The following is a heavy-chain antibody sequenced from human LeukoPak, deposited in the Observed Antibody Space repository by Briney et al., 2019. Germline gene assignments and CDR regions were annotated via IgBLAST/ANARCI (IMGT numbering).Heavy chain of an antibody. J-gene: IGHJ4*02. V-gene: IGHV1-46*01. D-gene: IGHD3-22*01. CDR2: INPSGGST. Sequence: ASVKVSCKASGYTFTSYGISWVRQAPGQGLEWMGIINPSGGSTSYAQKFQGRVTMTRDTSTSTVYMELSSLRSEDTAVYYCARAAIHYDSSGLDYWGQGTLVTVSS. CDR3: ARAAIHYDSSGLDY. CDR1: GYTFTSYG.